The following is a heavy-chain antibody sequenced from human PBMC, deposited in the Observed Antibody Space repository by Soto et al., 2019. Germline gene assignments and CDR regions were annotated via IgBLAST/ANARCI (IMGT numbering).Heavy chain of an antibody. CDR2: ISAYNGNT. J-gene: IGHJ5*02. CDR1: GYTFTSYG. Sequence: ASVKVSCKASGYTFTSYGISWVRQAPGQGLEWMGWISAYNGNTNYAQKLQGRVTMTTDTPTSTAYMELRSLRSDDTAVYYCARXPYYDSSGYYWFDPWGQGTLVTVSS. V-gene: IGHV1-18*01. CDR3: ARXPYYDSSGYYWFDP. D-gene: IGHD3-22*01.